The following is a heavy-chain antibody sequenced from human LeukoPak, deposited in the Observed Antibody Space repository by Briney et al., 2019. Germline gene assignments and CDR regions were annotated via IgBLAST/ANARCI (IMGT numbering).Heavy chain of an antibody. V-gene: IGHV4-39*01. CDR1: GDPVTSSSYS. CDR2: IYYYGST. D-gene: IGHD3-22*01. Sequence: PSETLSLTCTVSGDPVTSSSYSWGWIRQSPGKGLEWIGTIYYYGSTNYNPSLKSRITLSVDTSKNQFSLKLSSVTAADTAVYYCARREYRITMITWGQGTMVTVSS. J-gene: IGHJ3*01. CDR3: ARREYRITMIT.